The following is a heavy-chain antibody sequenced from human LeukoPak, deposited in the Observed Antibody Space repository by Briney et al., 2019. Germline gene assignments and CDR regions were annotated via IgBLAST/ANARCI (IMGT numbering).Heavy chain of an antibody. CDR1: GYTFTSYY. CDR2: INPSGGST. CDR3: ARDRITMVRGVIITHNWFDP. D-gene: IGHD3-10*01. J-gene: IGHJ5*02. Sequence: ASVKVSCKASGYTFTSYYMHWVRQAPGQGLEWMGIINPSGGSTSYAQKFQGRVTMTRDTSTSTVYMELSSLRSEDTAVYYCARDRITMVRGVIITHNWFDPWGQGTLVTVSS. V-gene: IGHV1-46*01.